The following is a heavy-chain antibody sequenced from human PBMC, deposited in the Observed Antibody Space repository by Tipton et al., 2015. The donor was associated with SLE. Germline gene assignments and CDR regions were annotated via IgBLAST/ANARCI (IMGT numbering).Heavy chain of an antibody. CDR3: AKEMGSRAND. CDR1: GFTFSNYA. Sequence: SLRLSCAASGFTFSNYAMDWVRQAPGKGLEWVAVMSYDGSNKFYADSVKGRFTISRDISKNTLFLQMNSLRVEDSAVYYCAKEMGSRANDWGQGTLVTVSS. V-gene: IGHV3-30*04. D-gene: IGHD1-26*01. CDR2: MSYDGSNK. J-gene: IGHJ4*02.